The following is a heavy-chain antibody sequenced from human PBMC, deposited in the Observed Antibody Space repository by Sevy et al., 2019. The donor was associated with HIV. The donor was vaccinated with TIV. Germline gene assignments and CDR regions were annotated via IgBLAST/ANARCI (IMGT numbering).Heavy chain of an antibody. V-gene: IGHV3-7*01. CDR2: INLDGSEK. D-gene: IGHD5-12*01. CDR3: ARIEWLYFDY. CDR1: GFTFSNYW. J-gene: IGHJ4*01. Sequence: GGSLRLSCAASGFTFSNYWMSWVRQAPGKGLEWVANINLDGSEKYYVDSVKGRFTISRDNAKNSVYLQMNSLRAEDTAVYYCARIEWLYFDYWGHGNLVTVSS.